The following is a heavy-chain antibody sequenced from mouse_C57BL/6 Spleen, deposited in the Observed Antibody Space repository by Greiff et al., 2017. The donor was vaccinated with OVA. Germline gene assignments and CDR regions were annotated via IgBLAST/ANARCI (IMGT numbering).Heavy chain of an antibody. Sequence: VKLQESGPELVKPGASVKISCKASGYAFSSSWMNWVKQRPGKGLEWIGRIYPGDGDTNYNGKFKGKATLTADKSSSTAYMQLSSLTSEDSAVYFCAAGTWYFDVWGTGTTVTVSS. CDR1: GYAFSSSW. J-gene: IGHJ1*03. V-gene: IGHV1-82*01. D-gene: IGHD4-1*01. CDR2: IYPGDGDT. CDR3: AAGTWYFDV.